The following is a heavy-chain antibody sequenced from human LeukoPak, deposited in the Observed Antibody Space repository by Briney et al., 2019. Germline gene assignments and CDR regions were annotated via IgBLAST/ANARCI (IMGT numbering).Heavy chain of an antibody. J-gene: IGHJ5*02. CDR3: ARMAGYCSGGSCYNNWFDP. CDR1: GYTFTSYG. V-gene: IGHV1-18*01. D-gene: IGHD2-15*01. Sequence: ASVKVSCKASGYTFTSYGISWVRQAPGQGLEWMGWISAYNGNTNYAQKLQGRVTMTTDTSTSTAYMELRSLRSDDTAVYYCARMAGYCSGGSCYNNWFDPWGQGTLVTVSS. CDR2: ISAYNGNT.